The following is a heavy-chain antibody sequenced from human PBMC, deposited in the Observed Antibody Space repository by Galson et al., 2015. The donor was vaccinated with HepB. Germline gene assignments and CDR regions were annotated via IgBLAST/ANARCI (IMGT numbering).Heavy chain of an antibody. CDR3: ARVPHSSSWYFYVDY. D-gene: IGHD6-13*01. Sequence: SVKVSCKASGYTFTSYGISWVRQAPGQGLEWMGWISAYNGNTNYAQKLQGRVTMTTDTSTSTAYMELRSLRSDDTAVYYCARVPHSSSWYFYVDYWGQGTLVTVSS. V-gene: IGHV1-18*01. CDR2: ISAYNGNT. J-gene: IGHJ4*02. CDR1: GYTFTSYG.